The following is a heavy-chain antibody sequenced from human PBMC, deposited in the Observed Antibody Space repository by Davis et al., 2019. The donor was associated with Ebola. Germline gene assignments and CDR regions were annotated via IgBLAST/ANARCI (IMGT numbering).Heavy chain of an antibody. J-gene: IGHJ4*02. Sequence: ASVKVPCKASGYTFTRYGITWVRQAPGQGLEWMGWISPYNGKTNFAQKFQATVTMTTDTSTNTAYLELRSLRSNDTAVYYCARGGGYSFAPDFWGQGTLVTVS. D-gene: IGHD5-18*01. CDR2: ISPYNGKT. V-gene: IGHV1-18*01. CDR3: ARGGGYSFAPDF. CDR1: GYTFTRYG.